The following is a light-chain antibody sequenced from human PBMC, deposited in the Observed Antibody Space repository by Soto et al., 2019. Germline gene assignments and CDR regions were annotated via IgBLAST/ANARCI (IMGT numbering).Light chain of an antibody. CDR3: QQYNNWPPLT. J-gene: IGKJ4*01. CDR2: GAS. CDR1: QNIDNN. V-gene: IGKV3D-15*01. Sequence: EIVMTQSPATLYVSPGDRVTLSCRASQNIDNNLAWDQQRPGQRPRLLIYGASTRANGIPARFSGSGSGTEFTLTISSLQSEDFAVYCCQQYNNWPPLTFGGGTKVEIK.